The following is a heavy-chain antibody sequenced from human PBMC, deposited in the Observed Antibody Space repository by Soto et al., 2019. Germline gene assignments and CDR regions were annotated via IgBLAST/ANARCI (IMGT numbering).Heavy chain of an antibody. Sequence: QPGGSRRLSCAASGFSFSTYPMVWVRQAPGKRLEAVSSISGSGDKTYYKDSVNGRFTISRDNSKNTVDLQMNSLRPEDTAVYYCAKILSTVATYYYGMDSWGQGTMVTVSS. CDR3: AKILSTVATYYYGMDS. D-gene: IGHD4-17*01. CDR2: ISGSGDKT. J-gene: IGHJ6*02. CDR1: GFSFSTYP. V-gene: IGHV3-23*01.